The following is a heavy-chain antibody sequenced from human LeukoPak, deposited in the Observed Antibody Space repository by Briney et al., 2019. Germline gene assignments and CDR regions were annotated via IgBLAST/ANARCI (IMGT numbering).Heavy chain of an antibody. Sequence: GGSLRLSCAASGFTFRTYGFSWVRQAPGKGLEWVSGISGSGGSTYYAESVKGRCTISRDNSKKTLFLQMNSLRAEDTAVYYCAKGSNNYPDNFDYWGQGTLVTVSS. CDR1: GFTFRTYG. CDR3: AKGSNNYPDNFDY. D-gene: IGHD1-1*01. CDR2: ISGSGGST. J-gene: IGHJ4*02. V-gene: IGHV3-23*01.